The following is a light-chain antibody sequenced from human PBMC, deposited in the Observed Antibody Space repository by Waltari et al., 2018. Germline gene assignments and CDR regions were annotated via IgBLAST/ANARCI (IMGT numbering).Light chain of an antibody. V-gene: IGLV2-14*01. CDR3: ASYSSFNTLGI. CDR1: NRDVGGYNY. CDR2: EVT. J-gene: IGLJ1*01. Sequence: QSALTQPASVSGSPGQSIPISCTGTNRDVGGYNYVSWYQQHPGKAPKLMIYEVTNRPSGVSYRFSGSKSANTASLTISGLQAEDEADYYCASYSSFNTLGIFGTGTKVTVL.